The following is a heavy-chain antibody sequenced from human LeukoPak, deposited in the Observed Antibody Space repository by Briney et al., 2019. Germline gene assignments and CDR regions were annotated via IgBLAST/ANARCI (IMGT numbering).Heavy chain of an antibody. D-gene: IGHD2-21*02. J-gene: IGHJ5*02. CDR2: IRSKAYGGTT. CDR3: TSLTDCGGDCLGWFDP. Sequence: GGSLRLSCTASGFTFGDYAMGWFRQAPGKGLEWVGFIRSKAYGGTTEYAASVKGRFTISRDDSKSIAYLQMNSLKTEDTAVYYCTSLTDCGGDCLGWFDPWGQGTLVTVSS. V-gene: IGHV3-49*03. CDR1: GFTFGDYA.